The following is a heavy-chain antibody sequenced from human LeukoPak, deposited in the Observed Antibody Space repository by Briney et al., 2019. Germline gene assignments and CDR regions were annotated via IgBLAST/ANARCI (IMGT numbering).Heavy chain of an antibody. Sequence: SETLSLTCTVSGDSITGSRYYWGWIRQPPGKGLEWLGNIYYSGSIDHNPSLKSRLTISLDTSKNQLSLKLSSVTAADTAVYYCATPSGNAYDVWGQGTMVTVSS. J-gene: IGHJ3*01. CDR1: GDSITGSRYY. CDR3: ATPSGNAYDV. CDR2: IYYSGSI. V-gene: IGHV4-39*07. D-gene: IGHD3-10*01.